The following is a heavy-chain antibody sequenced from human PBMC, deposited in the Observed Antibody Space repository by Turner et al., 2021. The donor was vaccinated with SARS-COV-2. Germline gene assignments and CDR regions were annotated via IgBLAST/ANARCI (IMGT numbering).Heavy chain of an antibody. D-gene: IGHD2-21*01. V-gene: IGHV3-33*01. CDR1: GFPFSSYG. CDR3: ATHIGNFPRGYFDS. Sequence: QVQLVESGGGVVQPGRSLRLSCAASGFPFSSYGMHWVRQTPGKGLEWVAVIWYDGSNKYYADSVKGRFTISRDNSKNTLYLQMNGLRAEDTALYYCATHIGNFPRGYFDSWGQGTLVTVSS. J-gene: IGHJ4*02. CDR2: IWYDGSNK.